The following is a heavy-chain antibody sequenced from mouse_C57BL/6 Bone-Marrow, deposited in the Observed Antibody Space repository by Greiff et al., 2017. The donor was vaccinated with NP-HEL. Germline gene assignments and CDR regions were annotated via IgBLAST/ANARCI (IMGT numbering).Heavy chain of an antibody. CDR2: IYPGSGNT. Sequence: QVQLQQSGPELVKPGASVKISCKASGYSFTSYYIHWVKQRPGQGLEWIGWIYPGSGNTKYNEKFKGKATLTADTSSSTAYMQLSSLTSEDSAVYYCARGDPWYFDVWGTGTTVTVSS. V-gene: IGHV1-66*01. D-gene: IGHD3-3*01. J-gene: IGHJ1*03. CDR3: ARGDPWYFDV. CDR1: GYSFTSYY.